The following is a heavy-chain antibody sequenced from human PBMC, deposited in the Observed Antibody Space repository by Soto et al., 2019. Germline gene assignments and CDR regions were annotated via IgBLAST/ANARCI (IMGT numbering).Heavy chain of an antibody. D-gene: IGHD6-13*01. CDR3: ASLVRFSSSWSVGGY. V-gene: IGHV5-51*01. CDR1: GYSFTSYW. J-gene: IGHJ4*02. CDR2: IYPGDSDT. Sequence: PGESLKISCKGSGYSFTSYWIGWVRQMPGKGLEWMGIIYPGDSDTRYSLSFQGQVTISADKSINTAHLQWSSLKASDSAMYYCASLVRFSSSWSVGGYCGKGTLVTVSS.